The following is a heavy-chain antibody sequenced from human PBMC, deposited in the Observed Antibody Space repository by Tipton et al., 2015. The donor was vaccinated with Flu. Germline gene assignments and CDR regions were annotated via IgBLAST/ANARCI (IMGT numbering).Heavy chain of an antibody. V-gene: IGHV3-9*01. Sequence: SLRLSCAASGFTFDDYAMHWVRQAPGKGLEWVSGISWNSGSIGYADSVKGRFTISRDNAKNSLYLQMNSLRAEDTALYYCAKDISHSSSWDFEYWGQGTLVTVSS. J-gene: IGHJ4*02. CDR3: AKDISHSSSWDFEY. CDR1: GFTFDDYA. CDR2: ISWNSGSI. D-gene: IGHD6-13*01.